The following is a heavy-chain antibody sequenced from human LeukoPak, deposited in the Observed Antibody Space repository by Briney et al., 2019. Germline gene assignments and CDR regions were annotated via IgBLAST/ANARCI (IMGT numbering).Heavy chain of an antibody. Sequence: SETLSLTCAVSGYSISSGYFWGWIRQPPGKGLEWVGSICHSGTTYYNPSLKSRVTISIDTSRNQFSLRLSSVTAADTAVYYCARPPDYSDYGAAFTYWGQGTLVTVSS. D-gene: IGHD4-11*01. J-gene: IGHJ4*02. CDR1: GYSISSGYF. V-gene: IGHV4-38-2*01. CDR2: ICHSGTT. CDR3: ARPPDYSDYGAAFTY.